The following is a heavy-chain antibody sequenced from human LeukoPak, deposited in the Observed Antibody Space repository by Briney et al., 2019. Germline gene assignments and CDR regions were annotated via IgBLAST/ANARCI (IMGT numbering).Heavy chain of an antibody. Sequence: GGSLRLSCAASGFTFSSYGMHWVRQAPGKGLEWVAVIWYDGSNKYYADSVKGRFTISRDNSKNTLYLQMNSLRAEDTAVYYCARVRFTSWYYSDYWGQGTLVTVSS. D-gene: IGHD2-2*01. CDR1: GFTFSSYG. CDR2: IWYDGSNK. J-gene: IGHJ4*02. CDR3: ARVRFTSWYYSDY. V-gene: IGHV3-33*01.